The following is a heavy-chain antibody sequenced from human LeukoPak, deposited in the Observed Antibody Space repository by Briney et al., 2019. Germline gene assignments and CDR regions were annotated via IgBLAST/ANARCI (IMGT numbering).Heavy chain of an antibody. V-gene: IGHV3-30*03. CDR2: ISYDGSNK. Sequence: GGSLRLSCAASGFTFNNYVMHWVRQAPGKGLEWVALISYDGSNKYYADSVRGRFTISRDNSKNTLYLQMNSLRAEDTAVYYCAREAPGAKIDYWGQGTLVTVSS. CDR3: AREAPGAKIDY. J-gene: IGHJ4*02. CDR1: GFTFNNYV. D-gene: IGHD1-26*01.